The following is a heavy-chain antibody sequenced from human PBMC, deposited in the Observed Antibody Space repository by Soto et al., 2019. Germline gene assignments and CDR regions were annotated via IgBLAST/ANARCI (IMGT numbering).Heavy chain of an antibody. CDR2: IIPIFGTA. CDR3: ARYGGNRGPTAKYYYYCGMDV. CDR1: GGTFSSYA. D-gene: IGHD2-15*01. V-gene: IGHV1-69*01. Sequence: QVQLVQSGAAVKKPGSSVKVSCKASGGTFSSYAISWVRQAPGQGLEWMGGIIPIFGTANYAQKFQGRVTLTADESTSSAYRELSSLRSEDTAVYYCARYGGNRGPTAKYYYYCGMDVWGQGTTVTVSS. J-gene: IGHJ6*02.